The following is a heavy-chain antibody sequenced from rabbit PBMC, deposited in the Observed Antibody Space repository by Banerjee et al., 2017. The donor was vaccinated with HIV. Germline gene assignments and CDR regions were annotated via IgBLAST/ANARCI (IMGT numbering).Heavy chain of an antibody. CDR3: VRGSDDYDARLDV. V-gene: IGHV1S7*01. CDR2: IDPVFGST. CDR1: GFDFSSYG. Sequence: QSLEESGGDLVKPGASLTLTCKAPGFDFSSYGVSWVRQAPGKGLEWIGYIDPVFGSTYYASWVNGRFTISSHSAQNTLYLQLNSLTAADTATYFCVRGSDDYDARLDVWGQGTLVTVS. D-gene: IGHD2-1*01. J-gene: IGHJ3*01.